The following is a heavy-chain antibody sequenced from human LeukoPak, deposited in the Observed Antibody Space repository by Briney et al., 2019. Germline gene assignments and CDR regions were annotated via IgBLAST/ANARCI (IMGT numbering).Heavy chain of an antibody. J-gene: IGHJ4*02. CDR2: MNPNSGNT. V-gene: IGHV1-8*01. CDR1: GYTFTSYD. CDR3: ARELTLDYYGSGSYEDY. D-gene: IGHD3-10*01. Sequence: GASVKVSCKASGYTFTSYDINWVRQATGQGLEWMGWMNPNSGNTGYAQKFQGRVTMTRNTSISTAYMELSSLRSEDTAVYYCARELTLDYYGSGSYEDYWGQGTLVTVSS.